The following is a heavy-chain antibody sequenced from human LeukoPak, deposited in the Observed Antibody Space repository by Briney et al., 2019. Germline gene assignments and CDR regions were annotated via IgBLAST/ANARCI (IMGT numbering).Heavy chain of an antibody. J-gene: IGHJ5*02. V-gene: IGHV3-23*01. CDR3: VREADYSYGNT. Sequence: PGGSLRLSCAASGFTFSTYAMSWARQTPEKGLEWVSAISGSGGRTYYAASVKGRFTISRDNSKNTLYLQMNSLRVEDTAVYYRVREADYSYGNTWGQGTLVTVSS. CDR1: GFTFSTYA. CDR2: ISGSGGRT. D-gene: IGHD4-11*01.